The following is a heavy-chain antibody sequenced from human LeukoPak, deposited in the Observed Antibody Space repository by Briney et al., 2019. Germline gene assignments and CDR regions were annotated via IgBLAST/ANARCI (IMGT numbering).Heavy chain of an antibody. CDR2: IYRSGTA. Sequence: GGSLRLSCAASGFTVNSNYMSWVRQAPGKGLEWVPVIYRSGTAYYADSVKGRFTISRDDSKNTLYLQMNSLRAEDTAVYFCARDEDDYGGKDWGQGTLVTVSS. CDR3: ARDEDDYGGKD. V-gene: IGHV3-53*01. CDR1: GFTVNSNY. D-gene: IGHD4-23*01. J-gene: IGHJ4*02.